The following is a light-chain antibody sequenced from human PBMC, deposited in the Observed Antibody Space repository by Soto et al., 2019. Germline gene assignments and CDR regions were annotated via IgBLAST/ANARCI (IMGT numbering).Light chain of an antibody. CDR3: QQRSNWPPIT. CDR1: QSVSSY. Sequence: TLSLSPGESATLSCRASQSVSSYLAWYQQKPGQAPRLLIYDASNRATGIPARFSGGGSGTDFTLTIDNLEPEDFAIYYCQQRSNWPPITFGQGTRLEI. CDR2: DAS. J-gene: IGKJ5*01. V-gene: IGKV3-11*01.